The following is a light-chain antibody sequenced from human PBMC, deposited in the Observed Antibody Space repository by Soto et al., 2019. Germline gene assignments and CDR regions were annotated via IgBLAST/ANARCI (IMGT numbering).Light chain of an antibody. CDR2: DVS. CDR1: SSDVGGYNY. CDR3: CSYVGSYTWL. V-gene: IGLV2-11*01. Sequence: QSALTQPRSVSGSPGQSVTISCTGTSSDVGGYNYVSWYQQHPGKAPKLMIYDVSTRPSGVPDRFSGSKSGNTASLTISGLQAEDEADYYCCSYVGSYTWLFGGGTKVTVL. J-gene: IGLJ3*02.